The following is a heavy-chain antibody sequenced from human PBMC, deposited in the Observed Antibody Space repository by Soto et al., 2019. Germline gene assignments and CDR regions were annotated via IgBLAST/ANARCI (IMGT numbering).Heavy chain of an antibody. CDR3: ARGSTMVRGTMTVSDY. CDR1: GGTFSSYA. Sequence: QVQLVQSGAEVKKPGSSVKVSCKASGGTFSSYAISWVRQAPGQGLEWMGGIIPIFGTANYAQKFQGRVTITADESTSTADMELSSLRSEDTAVYYCARGSTMVRGTMTVSDYWGQGTLGTVSS. CDR2: IIPIFGTA. V-gene: IGHV1-69*12. D-gene: IGHD3-10*01. J-gene: IGHJ4*02.